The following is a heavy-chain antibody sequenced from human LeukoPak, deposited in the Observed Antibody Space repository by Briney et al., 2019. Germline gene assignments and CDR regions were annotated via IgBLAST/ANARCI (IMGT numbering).Heavy chain of an antibody. V-gene: IGHV3-23*01. Sequence: PGGSLRLSCAASGFTFSSYAMSWVRQAPGKGLEWVSAISGSGGSTYYADSVKGRFTISRDNSKNTLYLKMNSLRAEDTAVYYCAKGCEEGGYCSSTSCPAFDYWGQGTLVTVSS. CDR1: GFTFSSYA. J-gene: IGHJ4*02. CDR2: ISGSGGST. D-gene: IGHD2-2*01. CDR3: AKGCEEGGYCSSTSCPAFDY.